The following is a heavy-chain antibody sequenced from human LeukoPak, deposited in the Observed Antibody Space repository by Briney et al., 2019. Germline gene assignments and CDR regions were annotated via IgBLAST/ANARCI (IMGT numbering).Heavy chain of an antibody. Sequence: SETLSLTCTVSGGSINSYYWSWIRQPPGKGLEWIGYIYYSGSTNYNPSLKSRVTISVDTSKNQFSLKLSSVTAADTAVYYCARGSSYSNPLDYWGQGTLVTVSS. J-gene: IGHJ4*02. CDR2: IYYSGST. CDR3: ARGSSYSNPLDY. V-gene: IGHV4-59*01. CDR1: GGSINSYY. D-gene: IGHD4-4*01.